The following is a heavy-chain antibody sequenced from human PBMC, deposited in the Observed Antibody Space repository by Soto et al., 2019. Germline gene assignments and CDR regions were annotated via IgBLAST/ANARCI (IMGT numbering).Heavy chain of an antibody. CDR2: IYYSGST. Sequence: SETLSLTCTVSGGSISSYYWSWIRQPPGKGLEWIGYIYYSGSTNYNPSLKSRVTISVDTSKNQFSLKLSSVTAADTAVYYCARGIERDIVVVPAAMPIYYFDYWGQGTLVTVSS. J-gene: IGHJ4*02. CDR1: GGSISSYY. D-gene: IGHD2-2*01. V-gene: IGHV4-59*12. CDR3: ARGIERDIVVVPAAMPIYYFDY.